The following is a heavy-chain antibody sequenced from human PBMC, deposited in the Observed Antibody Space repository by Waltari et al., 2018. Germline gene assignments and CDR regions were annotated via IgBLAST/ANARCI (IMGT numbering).Heavy chain of an antibody. CDR2: INHSGST. CDR1: GGSFSGYY. V-gene: IGHV4-34*01. D-gene: IGHD3-10*01. J-gene: IGHJ3*02. Sequence: QVQLQQWGAGLLKPSETLSLTCAVYGGSFSGYYWRWIRRPPGKGLEWIGEINHSGSTNYNPSLKSRVTISVDTSKNQFSLKLSSVTAADTAVYYCARVFGELLSDAFDIWGQGTMVTVSS. CDR3: ARVFGELLSDAFDI.